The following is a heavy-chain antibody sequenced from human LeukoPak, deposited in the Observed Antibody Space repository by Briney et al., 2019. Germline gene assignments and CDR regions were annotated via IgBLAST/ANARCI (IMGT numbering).Heavy chain of an antibody. J-gene: IGHJ4*02. CDR3: ARRPYLYCSSTSCRYYFDY. D-gene: IGHD2-2*01. Sequence: SETLSLTCTVSGGSISSYYWSWIRQPPGKGLEWIGEINHSGSTNYNPSLKSRVTISVDTSKNQFSLKLSSVTAADTAVYYCARRPYLYCSSTSCRYYFDYWGQGTLVTVSS. V-gene: IGHV4-34*01. CDR1: GGSISSYY. CDR2: INHSGST.